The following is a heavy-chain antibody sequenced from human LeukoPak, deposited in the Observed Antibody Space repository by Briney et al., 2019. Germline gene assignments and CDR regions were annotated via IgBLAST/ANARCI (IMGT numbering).Heavy chain of an antibody. CDR1: GFTFDDYA. J-gene: IGHJ4*02. Sequence: GGSLRLSCAASGFTFDDYAMHWVRQAPGKGLEGVSGISWNSGSIGYADSVKGRFTISRDNAKNSLYLQMNSLRAEDMALYYCAKDIGSSWYGNYFDYWGQGTLVTVSS. CDR3: AKDIGSSWYGNYFDY. V-gene: IGHV3-9*03. CDR2: ISWNSGSI. D-gene: IGHD6-13*01.